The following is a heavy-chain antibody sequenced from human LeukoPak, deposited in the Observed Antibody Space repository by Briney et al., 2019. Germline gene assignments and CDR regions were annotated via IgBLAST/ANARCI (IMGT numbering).Heavy chain of an antibody. D-gene: IGHD3-10*01. CDR1: GFTFSSYA. Sequence: GGSLRLSCAASGFTFSSYAMHWVRQAPGKGLEWVAVISYDGSNKYYADSVKGRFTISRDSAKNSLYLQMNSLRAEDTAVYYCASPGWFGELYSGYMDVWGKGTTVTISS. J-gene: IGHJ6*03. CDR3: ASPGWFGELYSGYMDV. V-gene: IGHV3-30*04. CDR2: ISYDGSNK.